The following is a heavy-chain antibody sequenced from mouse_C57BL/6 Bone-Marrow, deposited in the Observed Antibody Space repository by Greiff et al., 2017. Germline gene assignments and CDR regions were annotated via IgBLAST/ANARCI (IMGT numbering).Heavy chain of an antibody. V-gene: IGHV5-16*01. CDR3: ARSYYGSSFDY. D-gene: IGHD1-1*01. CDR1: GFTFSDYY. Sequence: DVQLVESEGGLVQPGSSMKLSCTASGFTFSDYYMAWVSQVPEKGLEWVANINYDGSSTYYLDSLKGRFIISRDNANNILYLQMSSLKSEDTATXYCARSYYGSSFDYWGQGTTLTVSS. J-gene: IGHJ2*01. CDR2: INYDGSST.